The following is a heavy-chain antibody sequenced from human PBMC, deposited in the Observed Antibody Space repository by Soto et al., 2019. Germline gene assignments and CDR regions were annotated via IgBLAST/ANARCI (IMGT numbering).Heavy chain of an antibody. Sequence: SETLSLTCAVYGGSFSGYYWSWIRQPPGKGLEWIGEINHSGSTNYNPSLKSRVTISVDTSKNQFSLKLRSVTAADTAVYYCAREGLGLDDAFDIWGQGTMVTVSS. J-gene: IGHJ3*02. D-gene: IGHD6-19*01. CDR3: AREGLGLDDAFDI. CDR1: GGSFSGYY. CDR2: INHSGST. V-gene: IGHV4-34*01.